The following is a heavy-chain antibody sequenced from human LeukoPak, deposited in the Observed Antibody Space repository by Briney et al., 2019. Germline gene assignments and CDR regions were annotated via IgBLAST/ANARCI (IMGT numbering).Heavy chain of an antibody. V-gene: IGHV3-11*01. CDR3: ARDHSRNVGGLDAFDI. J-gene: IGHJ3*02. D-gene: IGHD1-14*01. CDR2: ISSSGSTI. CDR1: GFTFSSYA. Sequence: GGSLRLSCAASGFTFSSYAMSWIRQAPGKGLEWVSYISSSGSTIYYADSVKGRFTISRDNAKNSLYLQMNSLRAEDTAVYYCARDHSRNVGGLDAFDIWGQGTMVTVSS.